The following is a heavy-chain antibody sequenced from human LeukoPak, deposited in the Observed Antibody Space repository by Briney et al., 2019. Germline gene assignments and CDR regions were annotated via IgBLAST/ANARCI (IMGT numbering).Heavy chain of an antibody. D-gene: IGHD6-19*01. CDR2: ISGSGGST. CDR1: GFTFSSYA. Sequence: PGGSLRLSCAASGFTFSSYAMSWVRQAPGKGLEWVSAISGSGGSTYYADSVKGRFTNSRDNSKNTLYLQMNSLRAEDTAVYYCAKYLSGWYLTLFDYWGQGTLVTVSS. J-gene: IGHJ4*02. CDR3: AKYLSGWYLTLFDY. V-gene: IGHV3-23*01.